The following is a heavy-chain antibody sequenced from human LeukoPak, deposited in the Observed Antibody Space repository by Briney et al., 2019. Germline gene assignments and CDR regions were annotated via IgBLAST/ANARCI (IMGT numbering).Heavy chain of an antibody. V-gene: IGHV4-31*03. CDR2: IYYSGST. D-gene: IGHD6-19*01. J-gene: IGHJ4*02. CDR3: ARVPKTVADYYFDY. Sequence: PSETLSLTCTVSGVSISSGGYYWSWLRQPPGKGLEWIGYIYYSGSTYYNPSLKSRVTISVDTSKNQFSLKLSSVTAADTAVYYCARVPKTVADYYFDYWGQGTLVTVSS. CDR1: GVSISSGGYY.